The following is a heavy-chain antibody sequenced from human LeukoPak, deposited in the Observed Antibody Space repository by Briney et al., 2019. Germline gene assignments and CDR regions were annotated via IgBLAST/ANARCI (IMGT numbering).Heavy chain of an antibody. CDR1: GYTFTSYG. V-gene: IGHV1-2*02. CDR3: ARTPTTVTTWDH. CDR2: INPNSGGT. J-gene: IGHJ4*02. Sequence: ASVKVSCKASGYTFTSYGISWVRQAPGQGLEWMGWINPNSGGTNYAQKFQGRVTMTRDTSISTAYMELSRLRSDDTAVYYCARTPTTVTTWDHWGQGTLVTVSS. D-gene: IGHD4-17*01.